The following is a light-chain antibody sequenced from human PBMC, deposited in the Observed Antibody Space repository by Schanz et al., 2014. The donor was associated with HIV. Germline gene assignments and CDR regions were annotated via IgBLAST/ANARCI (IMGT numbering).Light chain of an antibody. V-gene: IGKV1-5*03. CDR2: KAS. CDR1: QSISSY. CDR3: QQYDTYPYT. J-gene: IGKJ2*01. Sequence: DVQMTQSPSSLSASVGDRVTITCRASQSISSYLAWYQQKPGKAPNLLIYKASSLESGVPSRFSGSGSGTEFTLTITTLQPEDFATYYCQQYDTYPYTFGQGTTLDLK.